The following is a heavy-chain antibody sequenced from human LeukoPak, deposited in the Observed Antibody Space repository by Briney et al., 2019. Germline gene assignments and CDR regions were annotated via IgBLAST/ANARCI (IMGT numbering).Heavy chain of an antibody. V-gene: IGHV1-2*06. J-gene: IGHJ4*02. Sequence: ASVKVSCKASGYNFTGYYMHWVRQAPGQELEWMGRINPNSGGTNYAQKFQGRVTMTRDTSISTAYMELSRLRSDDTAVYYCARDPGVIHGDYWGQGTLVTVSS. CDR2: INPNSGGT. D-gene: IGHD2-21*01. CDR3: ARDPGVIHGDY. CDR1: GYNFTGYY.